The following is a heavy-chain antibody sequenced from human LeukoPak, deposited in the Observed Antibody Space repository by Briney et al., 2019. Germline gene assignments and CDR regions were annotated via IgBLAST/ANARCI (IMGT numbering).Heavy chain of an antibody. V-gene: IGHV3-7*01. J-gene: IGHJ4*02. D-gene: IGHD3-16*01. CDR1: GFTLNYYW. Sequence: GGSLRLSCAASGFTLNYYWMSWVRQAPGKGLEWVANINQDGSEKYFVDSVKGRFTISRDNAQNSVFLQMDSRRVDDTAVYYCARWVSQYYFDYWGQGTQVTVSS. CDR3: ARWVSQYYFDY. CDR2: INQDGSEK.